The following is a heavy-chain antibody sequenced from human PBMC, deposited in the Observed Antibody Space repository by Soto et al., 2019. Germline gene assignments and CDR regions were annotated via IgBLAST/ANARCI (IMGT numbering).Heavy chain of an antibody. CDR2: IQYRGST. Sequence: HLQLQESGPGLVKPSETLSLTCTVSDDSITSGAYYWGLIRQPPGKGLEWIGTIQYRGSTYSNPSLKSRVTMSLETARNQFSLRLTSVTAADTAVYFCAGMVWFGDLLFDYWGQGTLVTVSS. J-gene: IGHJ4*02. D-gene: IGHD3-10*01. CDR3: AGMVWFGDLLFDY. CDR1: DDSITSGAYY. V-gene: IGHV4-39*01.